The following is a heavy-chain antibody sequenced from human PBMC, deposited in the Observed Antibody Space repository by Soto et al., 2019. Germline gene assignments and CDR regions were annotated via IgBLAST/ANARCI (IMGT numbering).Heavy chain of an antibody. V-gene: IGHV3-23*01. D-gene: IGHD4-17*01. CDR1: GFTFSSYA. CDR2: ISRAGTYT. Sequence: EVQLLESGGDLVRPGGSLRLSCAASGFTFSSYAMGWVRQAPGKGLDWVSGISRAGTYTFYADSVRGRFTISRDNSWGTLYLQMNALRAEDTAVYFCVKYTVTEDLEGSWGQGALVTVSS. J-gene: IGHJ5*02. CDR3: VKYTVTEDLEGS.